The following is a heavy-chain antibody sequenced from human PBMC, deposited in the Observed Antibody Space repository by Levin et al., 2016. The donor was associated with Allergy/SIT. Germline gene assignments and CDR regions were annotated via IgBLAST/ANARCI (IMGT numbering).Heavy chain of an antibody. J-gene: IGHJ4*02. Sequence: WIRQPPGKGLEWLGGIYSSGATYYNPALRSRVIISVDTSKNEFSLKVKSVSATDTAVYYCARPPNGRGLAHWGPGTLVTVSS. CDR3: ARPPNGRGLAH. D-gene: IGHD2-8*01. V-gene: IGHV4-39*01. CDR2: IYSSGAT.